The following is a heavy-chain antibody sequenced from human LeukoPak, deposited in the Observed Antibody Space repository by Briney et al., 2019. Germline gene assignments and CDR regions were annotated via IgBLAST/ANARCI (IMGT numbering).Heavy chain of an antibody. CDR3: ARDRRDGYNRVIDY. CDR2: MYHSGST. CDR1: GYSISSGSY. J-gene: IGHJ4*02. V-gene: IGHV4-38-2*02. Sequence: SETLSLTCTVAGYSISSGSYWGWIRQPPGKGLEWIGSMYHSGSTYYNPSLKSRVTVSVDTSKNQFSLKLSSVTAADTAVYYCARDRRDGYNRVIDYWGQGTLVTVSS. D-gene: IGHD5-24*01.